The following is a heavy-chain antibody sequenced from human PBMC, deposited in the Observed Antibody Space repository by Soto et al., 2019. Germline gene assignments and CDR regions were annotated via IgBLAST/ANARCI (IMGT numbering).Heavy chain of an antibody. CDR3: ARATRGPGYYDSSGYDY. Sequence: SETLSLTCTVSGGSISSGGYYWSWIRQHPGKGLEWIGYIYYSGSTYYNPSLKSRVTISVDTSKSQFSLKLSSVTAADTAVYYCARATRGPGYYDSSGYDYWGQGTLVTVSS. D-gene: IGHD3-22*01. J-gene: IGHJ4*02. V-gene: IGHV4-31*03. CDR1: GGSISSGGYY. CDR2: IYYSGST.